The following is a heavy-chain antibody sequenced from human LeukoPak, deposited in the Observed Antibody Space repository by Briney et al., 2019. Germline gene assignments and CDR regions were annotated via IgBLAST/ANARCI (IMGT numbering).Heavy chain of an antibody. V-gene: IGHV3-53*01. CDR1: AFTLNTNY. CDR2: ISTLGNI. CDR3: ARDRPATVTDAAFDI. D-gene: IGHD4-17*01. J-gene: IGHJ3*02. Sequence: GGSLRLSRTPAAFTLNTNYISWGRPAQAGGREWVAIISTLGNIYYADSVKGRFTISRDNSKSTVYLELGRLRAEDTAVYYCARDRPATVTDAAFDIWGQGTMVIVSS.